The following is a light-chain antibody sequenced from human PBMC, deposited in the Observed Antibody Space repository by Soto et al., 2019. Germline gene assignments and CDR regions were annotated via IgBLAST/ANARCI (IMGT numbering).Light chain of an antibody. V-gene: IGLV2-23*02. CDR2: EVS. CDR3: CSYAGNNTLV. Sequence: QSALTQPASVSGSRGQSMTISCTGTSSNVGSYNFVSWYRQYPGKAPELIIYEVSQRPSTFFNRFSGSKSGNTASLTVSGLQSDDEADYYCCSYAGNNTLVFGGGTQLTVL. CDR1: SSNVGSYNF. J-gene: IGLJ3*02.